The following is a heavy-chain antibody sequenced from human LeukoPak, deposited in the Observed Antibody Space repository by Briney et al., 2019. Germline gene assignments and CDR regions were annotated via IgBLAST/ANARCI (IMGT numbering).Heavy chain of an antibody. J-gene: IGHJ4*02. Sequence: PGGSLRLSCAASGFTFSSHAMSWVRQAPGKGLEWVLSFSGSGGSTYYADSVKGRFTISRDNAKNSLYLQMNSLRAEDTAVYYCARALWFGETFPAYWGQGTLVTVSS. CDR3: ARALWFGETFPAY. CDR2: FSGSGGST. D-gene: IGHD3-10*01. CDR1: GFTFSSHA. V-gene: IGHV3-23*01.